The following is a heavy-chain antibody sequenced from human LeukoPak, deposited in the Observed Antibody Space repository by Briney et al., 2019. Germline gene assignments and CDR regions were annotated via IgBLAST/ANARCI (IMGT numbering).Heavy chain of an antibody. CDR2: INPNTGGT. CDR3: TRTTYCSSTSCRKGFDY. D-gene: IGHD2-2*01. Sequence: ASVKVSCKASGYTFTGYYIHWVRQAPGQGLEWMGWINPNTGGTNFAQKFQGKVTMTRDTSISTAYMELSRLRSDDTAVYYCTRTTYCSSTSCRKGFDYWGQGTLVTVSS. J-gene: IGHJ4*02. CDR1: GYTFTGYY. V-gene: IGHV1-2*02.